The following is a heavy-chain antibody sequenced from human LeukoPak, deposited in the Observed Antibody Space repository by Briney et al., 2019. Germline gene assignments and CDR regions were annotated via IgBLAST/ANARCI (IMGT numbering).Heavy chain of an antibody. CDR2: IKSKGDGGTA. CDR3: TPFRKERNYNIKVFYCW. Sequence: GGSLRLSCAASGFTFSNAWMSWVRQAPGKGLEWVGRIKSKGDGGTADYASPLQGRFTISRDDSTSTLYLQVNSLKTEDTAVYFCTPFRKERNYNIKVFYCWGGGGPWVTVSS. D-gene: IGHD3-3*01. V-gene: IGHV3-15*01. CDR1: GFTFSNAW. J-gene: IGHJ4*02.